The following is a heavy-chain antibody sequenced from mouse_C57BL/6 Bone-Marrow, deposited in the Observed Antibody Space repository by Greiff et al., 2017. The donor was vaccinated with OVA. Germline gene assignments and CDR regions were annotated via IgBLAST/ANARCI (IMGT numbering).Heavy chain of an antibody. V-gene: IGHV1-76*01. CDR2: IYPGSGNT. Sequence: QVQLQQSGAELVRPGASVKLSCKASGYTFTDYYINWVKQRPGQGLEWIARIYPGSGNTYYNEKFKGKATLTAEKSSSTAYMQRSRLTSEDSAVYFCARNKRYFDVWGTGTTVTVSS. J-gene: IGHJ1*03. CDR1: GYTFTDYY. CDR3: ARNKRYFDV.